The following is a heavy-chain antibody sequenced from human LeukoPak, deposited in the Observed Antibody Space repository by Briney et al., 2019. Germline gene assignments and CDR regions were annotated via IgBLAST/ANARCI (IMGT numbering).Heavy chain of an antibody. CDR3: ARGLSYYDTSGPPQYNWFDP. V-gene: IGHV4-34*01. CDR2: INHSGST. D-gene: IGHD3-22*01. J-gene: IGHJ5*02. CDR1: GGSFSGYY. Sequence: SETLSLTCAVYGGSFSGYYWSWIRQPPGKGLEWIGEINHSGSTDYNPSLKSRVTISVDTSKNQFSLKLISVTAADTAVYYCARGLSYYDTSGPPQYNWFDPWGQGTLVTVSS.